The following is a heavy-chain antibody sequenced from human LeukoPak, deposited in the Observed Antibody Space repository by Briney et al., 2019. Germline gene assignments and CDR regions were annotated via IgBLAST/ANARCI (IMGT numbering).Heavy chain of an antibody. J-gene: IGHJ4*02. D-gene: IGHD6-13*01. CDR2: IRGSGDRT. V-gene: IGHV3-23*01. Sequence: GGSLRLSCAASGFTFSSYAMSWVRQAPGKGLEWVSAIRGSGDRTHYADSVKGRFTISRDNSKNTLYLQMNSLRAEDTAVYYCAKGRRQQLVGGYFDYWGQGTLVTVSS. CDR1: GFTFSSYA. CDR3: AKGRRQQLVGGYFDY.